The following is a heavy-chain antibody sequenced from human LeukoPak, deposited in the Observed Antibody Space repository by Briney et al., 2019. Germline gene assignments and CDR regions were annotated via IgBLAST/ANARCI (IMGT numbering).Heavy chain of an antibody. Sequence: SETLSLTCAVSGGSIGSGAYSWSWIRQPPGKGLEWIGYIYQSGSTYYNPSLKSRVTISVDRSKNQVSLKLSSVTAADTAVYYCARGKATAIDSRGQGTLVTVSS. J-gene: IGHJ4*02. CDR3: ARGKATAIDS. CDR2: IYQSGST. D-gene: IGHD2-21*02. CDR1: GGSIGSGAYS. V-gene: IGHV4-30-2*01.